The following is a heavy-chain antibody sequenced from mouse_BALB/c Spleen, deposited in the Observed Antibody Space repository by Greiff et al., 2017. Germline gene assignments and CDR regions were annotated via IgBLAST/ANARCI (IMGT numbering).Heavy chain of an antibody. CDR3: ARRAYYYGRNWYFDV. J-gene: IGHJ1*01. CDR2: IYPGDGDT. D-gene: IGHD1-1*01. Sequence: VQLQQSGPELVKPGASVKISCKASGYAFSSSWMNWVKQRPGQGLEWIGRIYPGDGDTNYNGKFKGKATLTADKSSSTAYMQLSSLTSVDSAVYFCARRAYYYGRNWYFDVWGAGTTVTVSS. CDR1: GYAFSSSW. V-gene: IGHV1-82*01.